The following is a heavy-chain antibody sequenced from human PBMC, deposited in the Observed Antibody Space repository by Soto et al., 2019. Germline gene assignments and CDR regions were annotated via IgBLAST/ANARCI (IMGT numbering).Heavy chain of an antibody. Sequence: GGSLRLSCAASGFTFSSYAMHWVRQAPGKGLEWVAVISYDGSNKYYADSVKGRFTISRDNSKNTLYLQMNSLRAEDTAVYYCARGESAIYSGSFYSLVAFDIWGQGTMVTVSS. CDR1: GFTFSSYA. V-gene: IGHV3-30-3*01. D-gene: IGHD1-26*01. CDR2: ISYDGSNK. J-gene: IGHJ3*02. CDR3: ARGESAIYSGSFYSLVAFDI.